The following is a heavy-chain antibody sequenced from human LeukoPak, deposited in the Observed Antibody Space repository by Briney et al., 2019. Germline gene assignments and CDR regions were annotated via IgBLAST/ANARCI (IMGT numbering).Heavy chain of an antibody. CDR1: GFTFSSYA. D-gene: IGHD5-18*01. Sequence: GGSLRLSCAAYGFTFSSYAMSWVRQAPGKGLEWVAGIFGSGGSPHYADSVKGRFTISRDNSRNTVYLQINSLRAEDTAVYYCGKTTVGYSSGQKPAWPVDYWGQGTLVTVSS. J-gene: IGHJ4*02. V-gene: IGHV3-23*01. CDR2: IFGSGGSP. CDR3: GKTTVGYSSGQKPAWPVDY.